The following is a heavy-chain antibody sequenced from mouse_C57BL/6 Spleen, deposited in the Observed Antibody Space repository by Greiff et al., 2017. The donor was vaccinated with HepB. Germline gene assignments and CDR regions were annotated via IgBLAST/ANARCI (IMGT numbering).Heavy chain of an antibody. Sequence: QVQLQQPGAELVRPGSSVKLCCKASGYTFTSYWMDWVKQRPGQGLEWIGNIYPSDSETHYNQKFKDKATLTVDKSSSTAYMQLSSLTSEDSAVYYCARGYAMDYWGQGTSVTVSS. CDR3: ARGYAMDY. J-gene: IGHJ4*01. CDR2: IYPSDSET. CDR1: GYTFTSYW. V-gene: IGHV1-61*01.